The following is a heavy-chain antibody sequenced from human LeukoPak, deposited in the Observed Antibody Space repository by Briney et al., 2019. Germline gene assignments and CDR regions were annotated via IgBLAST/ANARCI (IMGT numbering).Heavy chain of an antibody. Sequence: PSETLSLTCAVSGGSISSGGYSWSWIRQPPGKGLEWIGYIYHSGSTYYNPSLKSRVTISVDRSKNQFSLKLSSVTAADTAVYYCARGRGQLLSYWGQGTLVTVPS. CDR3: ARGRGQLLSY. CDR2: IYHSGST. CDR1: GGSISSGGYS. J-gene: IGHJ4*02. V-gene: IGHV4-30-2*01. D-gene: IGHD6-6*01.